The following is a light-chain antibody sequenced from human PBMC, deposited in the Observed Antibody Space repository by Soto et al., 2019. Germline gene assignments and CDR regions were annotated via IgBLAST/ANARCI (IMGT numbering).Light chain of an antibody. CDR2: GAS. CDR3: HQHNNWWT. CDR1: QSVSSN. Sequence: ELVMTQSPATLSVSPVERSTLSFRASQSVSSNLAWYQQKPGQAPRLLIYGASTRAAGIPARFSGSGSGTDFTLTITSLQSEDFGVYYCHQHNNWWTFGQGTKVDNK. V-gene: IGKV3-15*01. J-gene: IGKJ1*01.